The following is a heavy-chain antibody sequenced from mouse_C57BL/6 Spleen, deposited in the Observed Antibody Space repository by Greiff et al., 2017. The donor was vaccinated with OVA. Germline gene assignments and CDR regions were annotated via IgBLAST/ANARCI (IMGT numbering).Heavy chain of an antibody. V-gene: IGHV14-1*01. D-gene: IGHD1-1*01. CDR2: IDPEDGDT. CDR1: GFNIKDYY. CDR3: TSYYYGSSPFAY. J-gene: IGHJ3*01. Sequence: VQLQQSGAELVRPGASVKLSCTASGFNIKDYYMHWVKQRPEQGLEWIGRIDPEDGDTEYAPKFQGKATMTADPSSNTAYLQLSSLTSEDTAVYYCTSYYYGSSPFAYWGQGTLVTVSA.